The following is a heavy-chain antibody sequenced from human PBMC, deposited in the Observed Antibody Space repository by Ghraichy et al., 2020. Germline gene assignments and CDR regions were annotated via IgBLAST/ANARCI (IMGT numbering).Heavy chain of an antibody. J-gene: IGHJ4*02. D-gene: IGHD3-10*01. V-gene: IGHV1-18*01. CDR2: ISAYNGNT. CDR1: GYTFTSYG. CDR3: ARRRLELWFGEPISSYFDY. Sequence: ASVKVSCKASGYTFTSYGISWVRQAPGQGLEWMGWISAYNGNTNYAQKLQGGVTMTTDTSTSTAYMELRSLRSDDTAVYYCARRRLELWFGEPISSYFDYWGQGTLVTVSS.